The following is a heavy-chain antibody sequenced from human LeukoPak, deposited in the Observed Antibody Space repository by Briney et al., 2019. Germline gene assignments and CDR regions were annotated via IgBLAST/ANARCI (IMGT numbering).Heavy chain of an antibody. Sequence: PGGSLRLSCAASGFTFGSYWMSWVRQAPGKGLEWVANIKQDGSEKYYVDSVKGRFTISRDNAKNSLYLQMNSLRAEDTAVYYCARDRGPTDRGAFDTWGQGTMVTVSS. CDR1: GFTFGSYW. J-gene: IGHJ3*02. CDR2: IKQDGSEK. D-gene: IGHD2-21*02. V-gene: IGHV3-7*01. CDR3: ARDRGPTDRGAFDT.